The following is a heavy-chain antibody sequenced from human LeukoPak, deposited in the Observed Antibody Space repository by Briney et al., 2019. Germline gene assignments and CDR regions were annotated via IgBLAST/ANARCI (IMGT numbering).Heavy chain of an antibody. CDR3: ARELGVCSGGSCDAYEL. Sequence: PGGSLRLSCVASGFTFSSYEMNWVRQAPGKGLEWVSFISNSGSNRYYIASVKGRLTISRDNTKNALYLQMNSLRPEDTALYYCARELGVCSGGSCDAYELWGQGTMVTVSS. D-gene: IGHD2-15*01. CDR1: GFTFSSYE. V-gene: IGHV3-48*03. J-gene: IGHJ3*01. CDR2: ISNSGSNR.